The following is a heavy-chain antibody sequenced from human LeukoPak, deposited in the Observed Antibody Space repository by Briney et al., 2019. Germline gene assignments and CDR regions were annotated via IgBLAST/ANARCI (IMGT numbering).Heavy chain of an antibody. V-gene: IGHV3-30-3*01. CDR1: GFTFSIYA. Sequence: GGSLRLSCAASGFTFSIYAIHWVRQAPGKGLEWVAVISYDGSNEYYADSVKGRFTISRDNSKNTLYLQMNSLTAEDTAVYYCARDRFWSPDYGGQGTLVTVSS. CDR2: ISYDGSNE. D-gene: IGHD2-8*02. CDR3: ARDRFWSPDY. J-gene: IGHJ4*02.